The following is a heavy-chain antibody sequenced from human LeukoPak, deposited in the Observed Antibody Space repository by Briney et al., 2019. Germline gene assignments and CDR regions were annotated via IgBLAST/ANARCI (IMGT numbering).Heavy chain of an antibody. V-gene: IGHV4-4*07. CDR1: GGSISSYY. CDR3: ARDLEHCSSTSCYSDAFDI. CDR2: IYTSGST. D-gene: IGHD2-2*02. J-gene: IGHJ3*02. Sequence: SETLSLTCTVSGGSISSYYWSWIRQPAGKGLEWIGRIYTSGSTNYNPSLKSRVTMSVDTSKNQFSLKLSSVTAADTAVYYCARDLEHCSSTSCYSDAFDIWGQGTMVTVSS.